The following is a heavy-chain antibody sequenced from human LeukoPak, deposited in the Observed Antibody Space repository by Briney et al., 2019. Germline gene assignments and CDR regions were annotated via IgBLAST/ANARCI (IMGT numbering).Heavy chain of an antibody. V-gene: IGHV3-48*03. Sequence: GGSLRLSCAASGFTFISYEMNWVRQAPGKGLEWVSYISSGGNTIYYADSVIGRFTISRDNAKNSLYLQMNSLRAEDTAVYYCARDYGGNSDYWGQGTLVTVSS. J-gene: IGHJ4*02. CDR1: GFTFISYE. D-gene: IGHD4-23*01. CDR2: ISSGGNTI. CDR3: ARDYGGNSDY.